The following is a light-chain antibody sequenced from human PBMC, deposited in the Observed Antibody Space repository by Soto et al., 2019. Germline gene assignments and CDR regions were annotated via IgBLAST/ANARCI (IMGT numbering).Light chain of an antibody. CDR2: GAS. J-gene: IGKJ1*01. Sequence: IMPTQSPVTLSVSRGERATLSCRASQSVSSSFLAWYQQKPGQAPRLLIYGASSRATGIPDRFSGSGSGTDFTLTISRLEPEDFAVYYCQQYHLRTFGQGTKVDIK. CDR3: QQYHLRT. CDR1: QSVSSSF. V-gene: IGKV3-20*01.